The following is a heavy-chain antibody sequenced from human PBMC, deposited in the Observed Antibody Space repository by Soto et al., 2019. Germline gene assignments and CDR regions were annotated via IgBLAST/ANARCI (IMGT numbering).Heavy chain of an antibody. CDR2: IYYSGST. J-gene: IGHJ6*02. CDR1: GGSVSSGSYY. V-gene: IGHV4-61*01. Sequence: QVQLQESGPGLVKPSETLSLTCTVSGGSVSSGSYYWSWIRQPPGKGREWIGYIYYSGSTNYNPPRRSRVTISVDKSKNQCSLKLRSVTDADTAVYYCARDRWDYGDGMDVWGQGPTVTVS. CDR3: ARDRWDYGDGMDV. D-gene: IGHD4-17*01.